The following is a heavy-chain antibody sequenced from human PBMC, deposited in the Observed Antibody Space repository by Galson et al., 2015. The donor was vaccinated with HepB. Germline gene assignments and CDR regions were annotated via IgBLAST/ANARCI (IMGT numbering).Heavy chain of an antibody. Sequence: SLRLSCAASGFTFSDYAMSWVRQAPGKGLEWVAVIWYDGSNKYYADSVKGRFTISRDNSKNTLYLQMNSLRAEDTAVYYCARDQGGHYRDFDIWGQGTMVTVSS. J-gene: IGHJ3*02. D-gene: IGHD1-14*01. CDR3: ARDQGGHYRDFDI. CDR1: GFTFSDYA. CDR2: IWYDGSNK. V-gene: IGHV3-33*08.